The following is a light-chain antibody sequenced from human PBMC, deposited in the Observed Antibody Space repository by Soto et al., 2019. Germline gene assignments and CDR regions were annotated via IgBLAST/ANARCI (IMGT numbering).Light chain of an antibody. CDR1: RPISNY. V-gene: IGKV1-27*01. CDR3: QKYNSAPLT. Sequence: DIQMTQSPSSLSASVGDRVTITCRASRPISNYLAWYQQKAGKIPNLLIYAASTLQAGVPSRFSGSGSGTDFTLTISSLQPEDVAAYYCQKYNSAPLTFGGGTKVDIK. J-gene: IGKJ4*01. CDR2: AAS.